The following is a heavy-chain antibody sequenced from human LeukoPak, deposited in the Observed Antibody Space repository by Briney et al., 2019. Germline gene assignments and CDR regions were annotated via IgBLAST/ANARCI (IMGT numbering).Heavy chain of an antibody. Sequence: PSETLSLTCAVYGGSFSGYYWSWIRQPPGKGLEWIGEINHSGSTNYNPSLKSRVTISVDTSKNQFSLKLSSVTAADTAVYHCARGGGGGIAAAGTPGPFDYWGQGTLVTVSS. V-gene: IGHV4-34*01. CDR1: GGSFSGYY. CDR3: ARGGGGGIAAAGTPGPFDY. CDR2: INHSGST. J-gene: IGHJ4*02. D-gene: IGHD6-13*01.